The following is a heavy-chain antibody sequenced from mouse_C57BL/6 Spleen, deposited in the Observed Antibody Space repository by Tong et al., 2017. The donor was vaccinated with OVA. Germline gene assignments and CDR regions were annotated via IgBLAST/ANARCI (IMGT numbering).Heavy chain of an antibody. CDR2: ISSGGSYT. Sequence: EVQLQESGGDLVKPGGSLKLSCAASGFTFSSYGMSWVRQTPDKRLEWVATISSGGSYTYYPDTMERRFIISRDNTKKTLYLQMSSLRSEDTALYYCARRNYGSSRYFDVWGTGTTVTVSS. V-gene: IGHV5-6*01. CDR1: GFTFSSYG. J-gene: IGHJ1*03. CDR3: ARRNYGSSRYFDV. D-gene: IGHD1-1*01.